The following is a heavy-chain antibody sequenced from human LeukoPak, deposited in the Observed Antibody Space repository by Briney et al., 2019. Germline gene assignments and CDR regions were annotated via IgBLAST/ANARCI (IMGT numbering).Heavy chain of an antibody. CDR1: GFTFSSYA. Sequence: GSLRLSCAASGFTFSSYAMSWVRQAPGKGLEWVANINQDGSAKYCVDSVKGRFTISRDNAKTSLCLQMNSLRAEDTAIYYCARASIVGATGVLDSWGQGTLVTVSS. V-gene: IGHV3-7*03. CDR2: INQDGSAK. J-gene: IGHJ4*02. CDR3: ARASIVGATGVLDS. D-gene: IGHD1-26*01.